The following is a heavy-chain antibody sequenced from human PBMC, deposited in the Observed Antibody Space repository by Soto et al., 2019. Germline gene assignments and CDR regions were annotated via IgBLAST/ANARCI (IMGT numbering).Heavy chain of an antibody. CDR1: GFTFISYW. CDR3: ARGHRFPFAY. J-gene: IGHJ4*02. CDR2: IKQDGSEK. Sequence: LRLSCAGSGFTFISYWMSWVRQAPGKGLEWVANIKQDGSEKYYVDSVRGRFTASRDNAQNSQYLQMNTLRAEDTAVYYCARGHRFPFAYGGRGILVPVS. V-gene: IGHV3-7*01.